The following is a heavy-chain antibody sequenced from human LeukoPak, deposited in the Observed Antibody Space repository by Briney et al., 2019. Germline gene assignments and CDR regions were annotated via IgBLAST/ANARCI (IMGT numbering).Heavy chain of an antibody. CDR2: IGGGTGGST. V-gene: IGHV3-23*01. D-gene: IGHD2-15*01. CDR1: GFTFNDYA. CDR3: AKRGSGSWTEFEG. J-gene: IGHJ4*02. Sequence: GGSLRLSCAASGFTFNDYAINWVRQAPGKGLELVSVIGGGTGGSTYYADSVKGRFTISGDNSKNTLYVQMDSLRAEDTAVYYCAKRGSGSWTEFEGWGKGTLVTVSS.